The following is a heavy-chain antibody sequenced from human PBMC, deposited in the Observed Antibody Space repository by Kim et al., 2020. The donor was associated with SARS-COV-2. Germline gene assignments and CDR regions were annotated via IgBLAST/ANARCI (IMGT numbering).Heavy chain of an antibody. D-gene: IGHD2-21*01. CDR3: ARVITAFDY. Sequence: STYYADSMKGRFTLSRDTSKNTLLLQMNNLRAEDTAIYYCARVITAFDYWGQGTLVTVSS. CDR2: ST. V-gene: IGHV3-23*01. J-gene: IGHJ4*02.